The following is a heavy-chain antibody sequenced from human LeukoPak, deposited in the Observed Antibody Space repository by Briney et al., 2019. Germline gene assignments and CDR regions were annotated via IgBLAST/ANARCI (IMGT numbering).Heavy chain of an antibody. D-gene: IGHD6-6*01. CDR1: GGSFSGYY. J-gene: IGHJ4*02. CDR2: INHSGST. V-gene: IGHV4-34*01. CDR3: ARGRIAAWKYFDY. Sequence: PSETLSLTCAVYGGSFSGYYWSWIRQPPGKGLEWIGEINHSGSTNYNPSLKSRVTISVDTSKNQFSLKLSSVTAADTAVYYCARGRIAAWKYFDYWGQGTLVTVSS.